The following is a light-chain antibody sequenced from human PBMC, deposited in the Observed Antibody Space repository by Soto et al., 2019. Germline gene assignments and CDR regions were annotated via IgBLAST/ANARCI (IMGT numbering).Light chain of an antibody. CDR2: GAS. J-gene: IGKJ1*01. Sequence: EIVMTQSPATLSVSPGERATLSCRASQSVSSSFLAWYHQKPGQAPRLLIYGASSRANGIPDRFSGSGSGTDLTLTISRLEPEDFAVYDCQQYGNSPTWTFGQGTKVDIK. CDR3: QQYGNSPTWT. CDR1: QSVSSSF. V-gene: IGKV3-20*01.